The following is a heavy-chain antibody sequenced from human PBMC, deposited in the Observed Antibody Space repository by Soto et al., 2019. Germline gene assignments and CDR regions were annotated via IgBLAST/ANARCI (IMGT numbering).Heavy chain of an antibody. Sequence: EVQLVESGGGLVKPGGSLRLSCAASGFTFSNAWMNWVRQAPGKGLEWVGRIKSKTDGGTTDYAAPVKGRFTISRDDSKNTLYLQMNSLKTEDTAVYYCTTEENYYYYGMDVWGQGTTVTVSS. V-gene: IGHV3-15*07. CDR1: GFTFSNAW. CDR3: TTEENYYYYGMDV. CDR2: IKSKTDGGTT. J-gene: IGHJ6*02.